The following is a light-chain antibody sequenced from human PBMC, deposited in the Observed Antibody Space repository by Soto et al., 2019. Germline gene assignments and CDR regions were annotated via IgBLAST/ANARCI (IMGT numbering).Light chain of an antibody. CDR1: SSDVGSYNR. V-gene: IGLV2-18*02. Sequence: QSVLTQPPSVSGSPGQSVTISCTGTSSDVGSYNRVSWYQQPPGTAPKLMIYEVSNRPSGVPDLFSGSKSGNTASLTISGLQAEDEADYYCSSYTSSSTYVFGTGTTVTVL. CDR3: SSYTSSSTYV. CDR2: EVS. J-gene: IGLJ1*01.